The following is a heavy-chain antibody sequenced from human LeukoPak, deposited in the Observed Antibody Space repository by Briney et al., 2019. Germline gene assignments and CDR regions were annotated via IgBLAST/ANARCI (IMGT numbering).Heavy chain of an antibody. V-gene: IGHV3-30*18. D-gene: IGHD2-15*01. CDR3: AKGWPFDY. CDR1: GFTFSSYG. J-gene: IGHJ4*02. Sequence: GGSLRLSCAASGFTFSSYGMHWVRQAPGKGLEWVAVISYDGSNKYYADSVKGRFTISRDNSKNTLYLQMNSLRAEDTAVYYCAKGWPFDYWGQGTLVTVSS. CDR2: ISYDGSNK.